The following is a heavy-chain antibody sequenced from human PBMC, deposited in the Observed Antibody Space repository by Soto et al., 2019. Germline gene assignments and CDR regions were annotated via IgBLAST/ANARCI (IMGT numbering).Heavy chain of an antibody. V-gene: IGHV3-21*01. J-gene: IGHJ6*02. CDR2: ITGSGNYI. CDR3: VRDNTVRTVFGGKTYYAMDV. CDR1: GFTFRSYT. D-gene: IGHD3-16*01. Sequence: PGGSLRLSCVASGFTFRSYTMHWVRQATGKGLEWVSSITGSGNYIYYTDSVKGRFTISRDNARNSLFLQMNSLRAEDTAVYHCVRDNTVRTVFGGKTYYAMDVWGQGTTVTVSS.